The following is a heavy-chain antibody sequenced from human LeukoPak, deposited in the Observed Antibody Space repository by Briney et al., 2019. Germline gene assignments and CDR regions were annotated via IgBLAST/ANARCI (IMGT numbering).Heavy chain of an antibody. Sequence: GGSLRLSCAASGFTVSSDYMSWVRQAPGKGLEWVSVIYSGGSTYYADSVKGRFTISRDNSKNTLGLQMNSLRAEDTAVYYCARESSMTGFDYWGQGTLVTVSS. CDR2: IYSGGST. CDR3: ARESSMTGFDY. J-gene: IGHJ4*02. V-gene: IGHV3-66*01. D-gene: IGHD2/OR15-2a*01. CDR1: GFTVSSDY.